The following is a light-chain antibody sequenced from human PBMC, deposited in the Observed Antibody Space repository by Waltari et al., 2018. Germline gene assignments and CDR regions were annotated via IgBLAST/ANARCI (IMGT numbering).Light chain of an antibody. CDR2: EVS. V-gene: IGLV2-14*01. CDR1: SRDVGGYNY. CDR3: SSDTSSSVV. J-gene: IGLJ2*01. Sequence: QSALAQPASVSGSPGQPITISCTGTSRDVGGYNYVAWYPQHPGKAPKLKIYEVSNRPPGFSIRFSGSTSGHTAFLTISGLQAENEADYYCSSDTSSSVVFGGGTKLTVL.